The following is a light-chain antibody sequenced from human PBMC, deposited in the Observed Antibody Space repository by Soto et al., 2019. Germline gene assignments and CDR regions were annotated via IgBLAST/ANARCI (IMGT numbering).Light chain of an antibody. CDR1: QSVTSN. Sequence: IVMLQSPATLSVYTGERATLSCRASQSVTSNLAWYQQKPGQAPRLLIYGASTRATGIPARFSGSGSGTEFTLTVSSLQSGDFAVYYCQQYSNWPRTFGQGTKVDI. J-gene: IGKJ1*01. CDR3: QQYSNWPRT. CDR2: GAS. V-gene: IGKV3-15*01.